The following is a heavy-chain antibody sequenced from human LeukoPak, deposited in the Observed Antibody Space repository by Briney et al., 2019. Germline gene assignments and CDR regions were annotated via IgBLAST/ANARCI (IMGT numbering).Heavy chain of an antibody. CDR3: ARGRGVGRPWYFFDY. Sequence: SETLSLTCAVYGGSLSGYYWSWIRQPPGKGLEWIGEINHSGSTNYNPSLKSRVTISVDTSKNQFSLKLSSVTAADTAVYYCARGRGVGRPWYFFDYWGQGTLVTVSS. J-gene: IGHJ4*02. CDR2: INHSGST. D-gene: IGHD1-26*01. CDR1: GGSLSGYY. V-gene: IGHV4-34*01.